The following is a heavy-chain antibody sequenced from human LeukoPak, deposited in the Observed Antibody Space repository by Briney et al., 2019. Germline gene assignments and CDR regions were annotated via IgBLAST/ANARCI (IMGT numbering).Heavy chain of an antibody. V-gene: IGHV1-18*01. CDR2: ISAYNGNT. D-gene: IGHD3-22*01. Sequence: SVKVSCKASGYTFTSYGISWVRQAPGQGLEWMGWISAYNGNTNYAQKLQGRVTMTRDTSISTAYMELSRLRSDDTAVYFCAREYYYDSSGYSVDYYYYGMDVWGQGTTVTVSS. J-gene: IGHJ6*02. CDR3: AREYYYDSSGYSVDYYYYGMDV. CDR1: GYTFTSYG.